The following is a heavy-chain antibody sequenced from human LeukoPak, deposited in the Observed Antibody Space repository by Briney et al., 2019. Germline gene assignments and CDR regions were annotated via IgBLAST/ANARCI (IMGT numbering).Heavy chain of an antibody. CDR2: IRYDGSNK. CDR1: GFTFSNYG. Sequence: GGSLRLSCAASGFTFSNYGMHWVRQAPGKGLEWVAFIRYDGSNKYYADSVKGRFTISRDNSKNTLYLQMNSLGAEDTAVYYCAKDLRLGWYFDYWGQGTLVTVSS. V-gene: IGHV3-30*02. D-gene: IGHD5/OR15-5a*01. CDR3: AKDLRLGWYFDY. J-gene: IGHJ4*02.